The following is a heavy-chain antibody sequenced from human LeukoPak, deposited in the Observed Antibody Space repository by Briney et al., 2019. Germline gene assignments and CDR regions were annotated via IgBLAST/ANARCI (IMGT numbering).Heavy chain of an antibody. CDR1: GYTFTSYG. Sequence: ASVKVSYKASGYTFTSYGISWVRQAPGQGLEWMGWISAYNGNTNYAQKLQGRVTMTTDTSTSTAYMELRSLRSDDTAVYYCARDDSSGYPYGMDVWGQGTTVTVSS. D-gene: IGHD3-22*01. V-gene: IGHV1-18*01. CDR3: ARDDSSGYPYGMDV. CDR2: ISAYNGNT. J-gene: IGHJ6*02.